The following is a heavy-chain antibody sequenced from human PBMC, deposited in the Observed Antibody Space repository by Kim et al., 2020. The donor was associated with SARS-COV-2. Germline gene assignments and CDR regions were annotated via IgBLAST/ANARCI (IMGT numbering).Heavy chain of an antibody. CDR1: GFSFDSFT. D-gene: IGHD3-16*01. CDR3: ARDTAGPFGLGLGA. CDR2: ISSNSYYI. Sequence: GGSLRLSCVASGFSFDSFTLNWVRRAPGTGLQWVSSISSNSYYIYYSDSVRGRFTISRDNAKNSVYLQMSSLTVEDTAVYYCARDTAGPFGLGLGAWGQGTLVTVSS. J-gene: IGHJ5*02. V-gene: IGHV3-21*01.